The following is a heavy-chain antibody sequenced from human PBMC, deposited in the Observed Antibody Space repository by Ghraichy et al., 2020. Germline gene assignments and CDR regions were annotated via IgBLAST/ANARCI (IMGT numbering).Heavy chain of an antibody. CDR1: GGSISSGGYS. J-gene: IGHJ4*02. D-gene: IGHD3-10*01. V-gene: IGHV4-30-2*01. CDR3: ASHIYGSGSYKDY. Sequence: SETLSLTCAVSGGSISSGGYSWSWIRQPPGKGLEWIGYIYHSGSTYYNPSLKSRVTISVDRSKNQFSLKLSSVTAADTAVYYCASHIYGSGSYKDYWGQGTLVTVSS. CDR2: IYHSGST.